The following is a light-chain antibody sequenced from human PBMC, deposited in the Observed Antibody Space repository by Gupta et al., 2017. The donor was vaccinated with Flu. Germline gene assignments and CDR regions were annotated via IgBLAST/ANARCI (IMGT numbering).Light chain of an antibody. J-gene: IGKJ1*01. CDR3: QQYNNWPLPWT. CDR1: QSVSSN. V-gene: IGKV3-15*01. Sequence: EIVMTQSPATLSVSPGERATLSCRASQSVSSNLAWYQQKPGQAPRLLIYGASTRATGIPARFSGSGSGTEFTLTISSLQSEDFAAYYCQQYNNWPLPWTFGQGTKVEIK. CDR2: GAS.